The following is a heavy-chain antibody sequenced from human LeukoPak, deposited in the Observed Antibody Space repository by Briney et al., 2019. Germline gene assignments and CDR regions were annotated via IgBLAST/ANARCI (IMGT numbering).Heavy chain of an antibody. D-gene: IGHD2-15*01. Sequence: SETLSLTCAVYGGSFSGYYWSWIRQPPGKGLEWIGEINHSGSTNYNPSLKSRVTISVDTSKNQFCLKLSSVTAADTAVYYCARGGTPYCSGGSCFRVYYYYYMDVWGKGTTVTVSS. CDR1: GGSFSGYY. J-gene: IGHJ6*03. CDR2: INHSGST. CDR3: ARGGTPYCSGGSCFRVYYYYYMDV. V-gene: IGHV4-34*01.